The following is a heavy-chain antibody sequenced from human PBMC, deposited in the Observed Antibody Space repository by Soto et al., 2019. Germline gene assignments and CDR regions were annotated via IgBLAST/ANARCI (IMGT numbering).Heavy chain of an antibody. CDR3: ARIPRYSFPTSDDLDS. V-gene: IGHV1-69*13. J-gene: IGHJ4*02. CDR1: GGTFYTYT. Sequence: GASVKVSCKASGGTFYTYTFSWVRQAPGQGLGWMGGITPIYPTTNYAEKFQGRLTVTADGSTNTAYMELNSLTSEDTAVYYCARIPRYSFPTSDDLDSWGQGTLVTVSS. D-gene: IGHD5-18*01. CDR2: ITPIYPTT.